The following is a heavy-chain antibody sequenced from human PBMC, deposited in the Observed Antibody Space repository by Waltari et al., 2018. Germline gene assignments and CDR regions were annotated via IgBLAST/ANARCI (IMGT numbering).Heavy chain of an antibody. CDR2: ISAYNGNT. J-gene: IGHJ4*02. Sequence: QVQLVQSGAEVKKPGASVKVSCKASGYTFTSDGISWVRQAPGQGLEWMGWISAYNGNTNYAQKLQGRVTMTTDTSTITAYMELRSLRSDDTAVYYCARANMITFGGVVVPPGDFDYWGQGTLVTVSS. D-gene: IGHD3-16*02. V-gene: IGHV1-18*01. CDR1: GYTFTSDG. CDR3: ARANMITFGGVVVPPGDFDY.